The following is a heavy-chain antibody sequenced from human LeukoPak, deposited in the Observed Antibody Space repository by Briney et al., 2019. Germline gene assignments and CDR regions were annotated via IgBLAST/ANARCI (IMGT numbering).Heavy chain of an antibody. CDR2: IYSGGST. CDR1: GFTVSSNY. V-gene: IGHV3-66*02. D-gene: IGHD1-1*01. Sequence: GGSLRLSCAASGFTVSSNYMSWVRQAPGKGLEWVSVIYSGGSTYYADSVKGRFTISRDNSKNTQYLQMNSLRAEDTAVYYCARGGYNWNDESAFDIWGQGTMVTVSS. CDR3: ARGGYNWNDESAFDI. J-gene: IGHJ3*02.